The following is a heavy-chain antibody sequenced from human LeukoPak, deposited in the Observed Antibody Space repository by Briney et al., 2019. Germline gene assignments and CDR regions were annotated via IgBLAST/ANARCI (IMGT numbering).Heavy chain of an antibody. CDR1: GFRFINFE. J-gene: IGHJ6*02. CDR3: ARDEHLRVGGDGHYYGMDV. Sequence: PGGSLRLSCEGSGFRFINFEMNWVRQAPGKGLEWVSFISSSGHTKYYADSVKGRFTISRDNAKNSLYLQMNSLRAEDTAVYYCARDEHLRVGGDGHYYGMDVWGQGTTVTVSS. V-gene: IGHV3-48*03. D-gene: IGHD2-21*02. CDR2: ISSSGHTK.